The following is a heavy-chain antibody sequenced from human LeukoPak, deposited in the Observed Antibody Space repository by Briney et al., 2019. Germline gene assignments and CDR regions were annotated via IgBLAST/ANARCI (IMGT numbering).Heavy chain of an antibody. J-gene: IGHJ6*03. CDR3: ARLYGSGSYYGHYYYYYMDV. V-gene: IGHV4-39*01. D-gene: IGHD3-10*01. CDR1: GGPISTNTYY. CDR2: IFHSGTT. Sequence: SETLSLTCTVFGGPISTNTYYSGWIRQPPGKGLEWLGSIFHSGTTYSNASLKSRVAISVDASKNEFSLKLNSVTAADTAVYYCARLYGSGSYYGHYYYYYMDVWGKGTTVTVSS.